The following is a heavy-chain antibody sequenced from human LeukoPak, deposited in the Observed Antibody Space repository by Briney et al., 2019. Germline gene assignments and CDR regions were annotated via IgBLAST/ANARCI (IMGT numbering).Heavy chain of an antibody. CDR2: TYYRSKWYN. V-gene: IGHV6-1*01. J-gene: IGHJ4*02. Sequence: SQTLSLTCAISGDSVSSNSAAWNWIRQSPSRGLEWLGRTYYRSKWYNDYAVSVKSRITINPDTSKNQFSLQLNSVTAADTAVYYCARRGYYFNGFDYWGQGTLVTVSS. D-gene: IGHD3-3*01. CDR3: ARRGYYFNGFDY. CDR1: GDSVSSNSAA.